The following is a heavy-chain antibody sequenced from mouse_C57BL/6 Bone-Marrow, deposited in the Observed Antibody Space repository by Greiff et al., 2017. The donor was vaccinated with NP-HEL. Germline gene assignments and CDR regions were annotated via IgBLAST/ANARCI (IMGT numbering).Heavy chain of an antibody. J-gene: IGHJ1*03. CDR2: IDPNSGGT. V-gene: IGHV1-72*01. D-gene: IGHD2-5*01. Sequence: VQLQQPGAELVKPGASVKLSCKASGYTFTSYWMHWVKQRPGRGLEWIGRIDPNSGGTKYNEKFKSKATLTVAQPSSPAYMQLSSLTSEDAAVYYCARGAYYSNYRYFDGWGTGTTVTVSS. CDR3: ARGAYYSNYRYFDG. CDR1: GYTFTSYW.